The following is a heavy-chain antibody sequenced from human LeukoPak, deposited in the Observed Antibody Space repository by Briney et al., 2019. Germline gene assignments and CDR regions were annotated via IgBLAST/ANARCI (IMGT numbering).Heavy chain of an antibody. CDR2: INPSGGST. Sequence: HEASVKVSCKASGYTFTSNYMLWARQAPGQGLEWMGIINPSGGSTSYAQKFQGRVTMTRDTSTSTVYMELSSLRSEDTAVYYCARVGGNYPINWGQGSLVTVSS. J-gene: IGHJ1*01. CDR3: ARVGGNYPIN. V-gene: IGHV1-46*01. D-gene: IGHD1-26*01. CDR1: GYTFTSNY.